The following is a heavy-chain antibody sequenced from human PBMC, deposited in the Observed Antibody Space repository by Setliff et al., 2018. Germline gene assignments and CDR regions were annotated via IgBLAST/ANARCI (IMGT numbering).Heavy chain of an antibody. J-gene: IGHJ1*01. CDR2: IIPIFGTA. CDR3: ARDPWQWLTTFTSAEYFQH. V-gene: IGHV1-69*06. D-gene: IGHD6-19*01. Sequence: SVKVSCKASGGTFSSYAISWVRQAPGQGLEWMGRIIPIFGTANYAQKFQGRVTITADKSTSTACMEPSSLRSEDTAVYYCARDPWQWLTTFTSAEYFQHWGQGTLVTVSS. CDR1: GGTFSSYA.